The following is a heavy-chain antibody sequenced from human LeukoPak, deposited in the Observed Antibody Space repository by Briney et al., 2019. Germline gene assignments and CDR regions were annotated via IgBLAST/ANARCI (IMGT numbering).Heavy chain of an antibody. CDR1: GYTFTSYG. J-gene: IGHJ4*02. CDR2: IIPNSGGT. D-gene: IGHD6-13*01. V-gene: IGHV1-2*02. Sequence: ASVKVSCKASGYTFTSYGISWVRQAPGQGLEWMGWIIPNSGGTNYAQKFQGRVTMTRDTSISTAYMELSGLRSDDTAVYYCARGGGNSWFDYWGQGTLVTVSS. CDR3: ARGGGNSWFDY.